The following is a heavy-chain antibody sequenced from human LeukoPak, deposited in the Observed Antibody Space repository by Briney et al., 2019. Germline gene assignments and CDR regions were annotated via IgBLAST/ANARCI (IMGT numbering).Heavy chain of an antibody. D-gene: IGHD3-10*01. CDR3: ARERFPSADFDY. Sequence: SETLSLTCTVPGGSISSYYWSWIRQPPGKGLEWIGYIYYSGSTNYNPSLKSRVTISVDTSKNQFSLKLSSVTAADTAVYYCARERFPSADFDYWGQGTLVTVSS. J-gene: IGHJ4*02. V-gene: IGHV4-59*01. CDR2: IYYSGST. CDR1: GGSISSYY.